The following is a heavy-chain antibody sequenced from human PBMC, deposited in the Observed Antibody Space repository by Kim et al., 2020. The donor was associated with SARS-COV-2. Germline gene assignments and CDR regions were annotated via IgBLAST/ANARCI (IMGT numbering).Heavy chain of an antibody. CDR2: IKQDGSEK. CDR3: ASTEDSSSWYGQYYYYYYGMDV. CDR1: GFTFSSYW. Sequence: GGSLRLSCAASGFTFSSYWMSWVRQAPGKGLEWVANIKQDGSEKYYVDSVKGRFTISRDNAKNSLYLQMNSLRAEDTAVYYCASTEDSSSWYGQYYYYYYGMDVWGQGTTVTVSS. D-gene: IGHD6-13*01. J-gene: IGHJ6*02. V-gene: IGHV3-7*03.